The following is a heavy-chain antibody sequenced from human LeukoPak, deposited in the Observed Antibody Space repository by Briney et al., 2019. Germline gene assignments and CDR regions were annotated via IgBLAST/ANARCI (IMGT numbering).Heavy chain of an antibody. CDR1: GFTFDDYG. D-gene: IGHD6-19*01. V-gene: IGHV3-20*04. CDR2: INWNGGST. Sequence: PGGSLRLSCAASGFTFDDYGMSWVRQAPGKGLEWVSGINWNGGSTGYADSVKGRFTISRDNAKNSLFLQLNSLRAEDTAVYYCARDRRTPLAVAGTGWFDPWGQGTLVTVSS. CDR3: ARDRRTPLAVAGTGWFDP. J-gene: IGHJ5*02.